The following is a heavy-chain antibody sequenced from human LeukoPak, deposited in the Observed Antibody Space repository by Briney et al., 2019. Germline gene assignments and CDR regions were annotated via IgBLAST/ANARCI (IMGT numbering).Heavy chain of an antibody. V-gene: IGHV4-59*01. CDR1: GGSISSYY. CDR2: IYYSGST. Sequence: PSETLSLTCTVSGGSISSYYWSWIRQPPGKGLEWIGYIYYSGSTNYNPSLKSRVTISVDTSKNQFSLKLSSVTAADTAVYYCARDLGYGSGNYYMGWFDSWGQGTLDTVSS. D-gene: IGHD3-10*01. J-gene: IGHJ5*01. CDR3: ARDLGYGSGNYYMGWFDS.